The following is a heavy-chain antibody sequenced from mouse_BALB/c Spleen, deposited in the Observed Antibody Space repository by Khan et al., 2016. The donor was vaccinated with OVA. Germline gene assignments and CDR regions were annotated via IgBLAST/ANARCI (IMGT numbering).Heavy chain of an antibody. V-gene: IGHV1-7*01. CDR2: INPTSGYT. Sequence: QVQLQQSGAELVKPGASVKMSCKASGYTFTSYWMHWIKQRPGQGLEWIGYINPTSGYTDYNQKFKDKATLTADKSSSKAYMQLSSLTSDDSAVYYCARDRIDYWGQGTALTVSS. CDR1: GYTFTSYW. CDR3: ARDRIDY. J-gene: IGHJ2*01.